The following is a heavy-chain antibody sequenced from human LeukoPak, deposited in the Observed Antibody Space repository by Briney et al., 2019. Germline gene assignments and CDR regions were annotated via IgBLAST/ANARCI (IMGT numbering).Heavy chain of an antibody. CDR2: ISYDGSNK. Sequence: GGSLRLSCAASGFTFSSYAMHWVRQAPGKGLEWVAVISYDGSNKYYADSVKGRFTISRDNSKNTLYLQMNSLRAEDTAVYYCARGEQQLNYYYYYGMDVWGKGTTVTVSS. J-gene: IGHJ6*04. V-gene: IGHV3-30*04. D-gene: IGHD6-13*01. CDR3: ARGEQQLNYYYYYGMDV. CDR1: GFTFSSYA.